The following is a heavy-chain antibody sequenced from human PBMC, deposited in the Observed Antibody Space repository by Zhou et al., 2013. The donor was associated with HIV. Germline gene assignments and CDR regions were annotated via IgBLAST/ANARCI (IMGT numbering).Heavy chain of an antibody. Sequence: QVQLVQSGAEVKKPGSSVKVSCKASGGTFSSYAISWVRQAPGQGLEWMGRIIPILGIANYAQKFQGRVTITADKSTSTAYMELSSLRSEDTAVYYCARDGARTTVVNPATFGYWGQGTLVTVSS. V-gene: IGHV1-69*04. J-gene: IGHJ4*02. CDR2: IIPILGIA. D-gene: IGHD4-17*01. CDR3: ARDGARTTVVNPATFGY. CDR1: GGTFSSYA.